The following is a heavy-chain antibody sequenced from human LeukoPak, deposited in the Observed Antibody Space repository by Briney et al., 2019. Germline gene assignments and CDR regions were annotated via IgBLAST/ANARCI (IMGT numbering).Heavy chain of an antibody. Sequence: ASVKVSCKASGYTFTSYGISWVRQAPGQGLEWMGWISAYNGNTNYAQKLQGRVTMATDTSTSTAYMELRSLRSDDTAVYYCARNPSGWYLSPLGGYYYYMDVWGKGTTVIVSS. CDR3: ARNPSGWYLSPLGGYYYYMDV. CDR1: GYTFTSYG. J-gene: IGHJ6*03. CDR2: ISAYNGNT. V-gene: IGHV1-18*01. D-gene: IGHD6-19*01.